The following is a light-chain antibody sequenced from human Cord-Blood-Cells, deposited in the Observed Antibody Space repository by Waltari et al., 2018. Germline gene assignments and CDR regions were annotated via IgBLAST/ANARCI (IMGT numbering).Light chain of an antibody. CDR3: CSYAGSSSLYV. V-gene: IGLV2-23*02. CDR2: EVS. J-gene: IGLJ1*01. CDR1: RSDVGSYNL. Sequence: QSPLTQPAPVSASPGPPITLPCTATRSDVGSYNLAPTYQQHPGKAPTLMIYEVSTRRSGVFNRVSGSKSGNTASRTISGLQAEDEAEYYCCSYAGSSSLYVFGTGTKVTVL.